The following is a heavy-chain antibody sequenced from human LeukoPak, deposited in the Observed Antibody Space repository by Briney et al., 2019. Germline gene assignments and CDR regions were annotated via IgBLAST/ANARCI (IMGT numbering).Heavy chain of an antibody. CDR2: IYYSGST. J-gene: IGHJ6*02. Sequence: SETLSLTCTVSGGSISSSSYYWGWIRQPPGKGLEWIGSIYYSGSTYYNPSLKSRVTISVDTSKNQFSLKLSSVTAADTAVYYCARHRTDYYYYGMDVWGQGTTVTVSS. V-gene: IGHV4-39*01. CDR1: GGSISSSSYY. CDR3: ARHRTDYYYYGMDV.